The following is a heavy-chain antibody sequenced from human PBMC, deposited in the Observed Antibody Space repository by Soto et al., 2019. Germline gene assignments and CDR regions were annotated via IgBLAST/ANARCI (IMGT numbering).Heavy chain of an antibody. V-gene: IGHV4-39*01. CDR3: VILLKVGYSYGYDYYYYYYLDV. CDR2: IYYSGST. D-gene: IGHD5-18*01. J-gene: IGHJ6*03. Sequence: PSETLSLTCTVSGGSISSSSYYWGWIRQPPGKGLEWIGSIYYSGSTYYNPSLKSRVTISVDTSKNQFSLKLSSVTAADTAVYYCVILLKVGYSYGYDYYYYYYLDVWGKGTTVTVSS. CDR1: GGSISSSSYY.